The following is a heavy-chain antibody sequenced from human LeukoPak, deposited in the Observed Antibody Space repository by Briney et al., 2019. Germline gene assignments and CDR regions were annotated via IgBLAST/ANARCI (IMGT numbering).Heavy chain of an antibody. CDR1: GFTFSNYA. Sequence: PGGSLRLSCVASGFTFSNYAMMWVRQAPGKGLEWVSDISGSGDNTKYADSVKGRFTISRDNSKNMLYLQLSSLKAEDTAVYYCGSLRLLWGQGTLVTVSS. J-gene: IGHJ4*02. CDR2: ISGSGDNT. V-gene: IGHV3-23*01. D-gene: IGHD3-16*01. CDR3: GSLRLL.